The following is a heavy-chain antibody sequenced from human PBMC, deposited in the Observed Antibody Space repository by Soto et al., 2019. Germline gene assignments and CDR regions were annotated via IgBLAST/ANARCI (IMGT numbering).Heavy chain of an antibody. CDR1: GGSISSSGYY. Sequence: QLQLQESGPGLVKPSETLSLTCTVSGGSISSSGYYWGWIRQPPGKGLEWIGSIYYSGSTYYNPSQKSRVTMAVDTSKNQFSLKLSSVTAADTAVYYCARPALGTADNWFDPWGQGTLVTVSS. CDR2: IYYSGST. D-gene: IGHD6-6*01. CDR3: ARPALGTADNWFDP. J-gene: IGHJ5*02. V-gene: IGHV4-39*01.